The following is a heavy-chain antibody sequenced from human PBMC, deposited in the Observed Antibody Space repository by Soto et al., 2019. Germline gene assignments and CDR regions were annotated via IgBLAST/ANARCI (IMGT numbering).Heavy chain of an antibody. J-gene: IGHJ6*02. CDR2: LHSGGDT. CDR3: ARDGPYYYASRMDV. D-gene: IGHD3-10*01. CDR1: GIPVSSNY. Sequence: EVQLVESGGGLVQPGGSLRLSCVASGIPVSSNYMTWVRQAPGKGLEWVSVLHSGGDTYYANSVKGRFTISRHDSTNTVFLQMISLTAEDTALYYCARDGPYYYASRMDVWGQGTTVTVSS. V-gene: IGHV3-53*04.